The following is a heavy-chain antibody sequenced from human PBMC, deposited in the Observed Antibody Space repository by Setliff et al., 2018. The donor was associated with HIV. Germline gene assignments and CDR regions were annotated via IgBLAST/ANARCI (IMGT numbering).Heavy chain of an antibody. D-gene: IGHD3-9*01. CDR1: GFTVSDYA. V-gene: IGHV3-20*04. Sequence: PGGSLGLSCTASGFTVSDYAMSWVRQAPGKGLEWVSGITSNGGRTGYADSVKGRFTISRDNAKNSLYLQMHSLSAEDTALYYCAREPYYDILTGYLDYCGQGALVTVSS. CDR3: AREPYYDILTGYLDY. J-gene: IGHJ4*02. CDR2: ITSNGGRT.